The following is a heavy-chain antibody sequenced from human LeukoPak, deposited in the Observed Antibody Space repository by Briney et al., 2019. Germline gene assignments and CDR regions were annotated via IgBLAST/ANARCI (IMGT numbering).Heavy chain of an antibody. CDR3: AKGGIMITFGGVIVIPFGY. J-gene: IGHJ4*02. D-gene: IGHD3-16*02. Sequence: GGSLRLSCAASGFTFSSYAMSWVRQAPGKGLEWVSAISGSGGSTYYADSVKGRFTISRDNSKNTLYLQMNSLRAEDTAVYYCAKGGIMITFGGVIVIPFGYWGQGTLVTVSS. CDR2: ISGSGGST. V-gene: IGHV3-23*01. CDR1: GFTFSSYA.